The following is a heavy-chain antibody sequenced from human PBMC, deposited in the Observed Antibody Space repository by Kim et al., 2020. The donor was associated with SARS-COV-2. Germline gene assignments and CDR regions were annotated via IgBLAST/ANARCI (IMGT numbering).Heavy chain of an antibody. CDR3: ARLKFGDSYFDY. D-gene: IGHD3-10*01. Sequence: TNDNPSLSSRVSMSIDTSKNQFSLNLRSVTAADTAIFYCARLKFGDSYFDYWGLGTLVTISS. CDR2: T. J-gene: IGHJ4*02. V-gene: IGHV4-4*06.